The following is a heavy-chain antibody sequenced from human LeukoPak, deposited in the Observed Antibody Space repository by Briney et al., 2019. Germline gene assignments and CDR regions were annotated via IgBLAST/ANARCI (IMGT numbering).Heavy chain of an antibody. CDR2: ISGSSDFI. V-gene: IGHV3-11*01. CDR1: GFRFSDYY. D-gene: IGHD3-22*01. J-gene: IGHJ4*02. Sequence: GGSLRLSCAASGFRFSDYYMSWIRQAPGKGLEWVSYISGSSDFISYGDSVKGRFTMSRDNAKNSLYLQMNSLRAEDTAVYYCARNYRDSSGYLYYYFDFWGQGILVTVSS. CDR3: ARNYRDSSGYLYYYFDF.